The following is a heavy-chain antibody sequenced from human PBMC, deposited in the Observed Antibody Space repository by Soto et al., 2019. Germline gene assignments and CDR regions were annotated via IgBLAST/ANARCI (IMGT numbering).Heavy chain of an antibody. J-gene: IGHJ3*02. Sequence: QVQLVQSGAEVKKPGASVKVSCKASGYTFTSYGISWVRQAPGQGLEWMGWISAYNRNTNYAQKLQGRATMTTDTTTRSAYRELRSLRSEDTAVYYCARAVMIRFGGVIVMGDDAFDIWGQRTMLTLSS. CDR1: GYTFTSYG. CDR2: ISAYNRNT. D-gene: IGHD3-16*02. V-gene: IGHV1-18*01. CDR3: ARAVMIRFGGVIVMGDDAFDI.